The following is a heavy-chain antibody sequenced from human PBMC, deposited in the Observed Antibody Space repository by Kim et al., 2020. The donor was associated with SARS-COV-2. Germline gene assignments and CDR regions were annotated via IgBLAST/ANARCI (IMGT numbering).Heavy chain of an antibody. CDR2: MNPNSGNT. CDR1: GYTFTSYD. J-gene: IGHJ6*02. V-gene: IGHV1-8*01. Sequence: ASVKVSCKASGYTFTSYDINWVRQATGQGLEWMGWMNPNSGNTGYAQKFQGRVTMTRNTSISTAYMELSSLRSEDTAVYYCARGRVTMVRGVILYYYYYGMDVWGQGNTVTVSS. CDR3: ARGRVTMVRGVILYYYYYGMDV. D-gene: IGHD3-10*01.